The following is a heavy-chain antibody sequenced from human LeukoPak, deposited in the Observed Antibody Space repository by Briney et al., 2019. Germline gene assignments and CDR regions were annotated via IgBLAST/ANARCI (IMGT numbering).Heavy chain of an antibody. J-gene: IGHJ4*02. CDR2: IRYDGSNK. D-gene: IGHD3-22*01. V-gene: IGHV3-30*02. CDR1: GFTFSSYG. CDR3: ANYYDSSGYYSKPPEY. Sequence: GGSLRLSCAASGFTFSSYGMHWVRQAPGKGLEWVAFIRYDGSNKYYADSVKGRFTISRDNSKNTLYLQMNSLRAEDTAVYYCANYYDSSGYYSKPPEYWGQGTLVTVSS.